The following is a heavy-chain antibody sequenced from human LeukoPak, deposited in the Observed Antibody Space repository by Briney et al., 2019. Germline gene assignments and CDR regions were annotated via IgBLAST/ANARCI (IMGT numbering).Heavy chain of an antibody. CDR3: ARRRITMIVVVIGWFDP. V-gene: IGHV4-39*07. J-gene: IGHJ5*02. CDR2: IYYSGKI. CDR1: GASISRSTYY. Sequence: PSETLSLTCTVSGASISRSTYYWGWIRLPPGKGLEWIGNIYYSGKIYYNPSLKSRVTISLDTPKNQFSLRLSSVTAADTAVYYCARRRITMIVVVIGWFDPWGQGTLVTVSS. D-gene: IGHD3-22*01.